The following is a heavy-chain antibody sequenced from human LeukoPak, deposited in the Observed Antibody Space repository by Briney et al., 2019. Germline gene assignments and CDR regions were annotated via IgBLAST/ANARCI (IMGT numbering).Heavy chain of an antibody. Sequence: GGSLRLSCAAAGFTFSKFAMHWVRQAPGKGLEWVAVVSYDGSYKYYADSVKGRFTISRDNSKNTLYLQMNSLRAEDTAVYYCARGANYYGSGSYYAHFDYWGQGTLVTVSS. V-gene: IGHV3-30*04. D-gene: IGHD3-10*01. J-gene: IGHJ4*02. CDR1: GFTFSKFA. CDR2: VSYDGSYK. CDR3: ARGANYYGSGSYYAHFDY.